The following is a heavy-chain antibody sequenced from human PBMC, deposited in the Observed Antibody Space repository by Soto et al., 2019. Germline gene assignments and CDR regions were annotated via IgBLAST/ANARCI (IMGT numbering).Heavy chain of an antibody. V-gene: IGHV1-3*05. D-gene: IGHD6-19*01. CDR2: INAGNGNT. Sequence: QVQLVQSGAEEKKPGASVKVSCKASGYTFTSYAMHWVRQAPGQRLEWMGWINAGNGNTKYSQKFQGRVTITRDTAASTAYMELSSLRSEDTAVYYCARDGYSSGWYGYWGQGTLVTVSS. CDR1: GYTFTSYA. CDR3: ARDGYSSGWYGY. J-gene: IGHJ4*02.